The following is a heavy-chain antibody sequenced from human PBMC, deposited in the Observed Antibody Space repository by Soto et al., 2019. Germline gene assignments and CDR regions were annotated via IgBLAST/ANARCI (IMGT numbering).Heavy chain of an antibody. CDR1: GFTVSSNY. D-gene: IGHD6-19*01. Sequence: GGGLVQPGGSLRLSCAASGFTVSSNYMSWVRQAPGKGLEWVSVIFTGGSTYYADSVKGRFTISRHSSKNTVYLQMNSLRAEDTAVYYCARDLYSSGWLDAFDIWGQGTMVTVSS. CDR3: ARDLYSSGWLDAFDI. CDR2: IFTGGST. V-gene: IGHV3-53*04. J-gene: IGHJ3*02.